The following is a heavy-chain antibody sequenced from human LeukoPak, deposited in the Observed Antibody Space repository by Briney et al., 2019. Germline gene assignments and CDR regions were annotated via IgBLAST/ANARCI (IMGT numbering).Heavy chain of an antibody. Sequence: GRSLRLSCAASGFTFSSYATLWVRQAPGKGLEWLAVISYDGSNKYYADSVKGRFTISRDNSKNTLYLQMNSLRGEDTAVYYCARGFTRALDVWGQGTTVTVSS. CDR1: GFTFSSYA. J-gene: IGHJ6*02. CDR3: ARGFTRALDV. V-gene: IGHV3-30*04. CDR2: ISYDGSNK.